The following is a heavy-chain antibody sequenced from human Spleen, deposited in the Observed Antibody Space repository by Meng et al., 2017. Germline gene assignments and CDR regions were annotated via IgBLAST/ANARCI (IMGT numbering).Heavy chain of an antibody. CDR3: ARDEDISAAGKLFGDY. CDR2: INPKSGDT. J-gene: IGHJ4*02. D-gene: IGHD6-25*01. Sequence: QVQPVQSGAEVKKPGASVKVPCKPSGYNFPDYYIHWVRRAPGQGLEWMGRINPKSGDTHYAQKFQARVTMTGDTSISTAYMELSGLRSDDTAMYYCARDEDISAAGKLFGDYWGQGTLVTVSS. CDR1: GYNFPDYY. V-gene: IGHV1-2*06.